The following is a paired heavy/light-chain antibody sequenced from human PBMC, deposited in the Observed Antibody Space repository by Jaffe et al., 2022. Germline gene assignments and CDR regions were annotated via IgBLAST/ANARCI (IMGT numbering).Heavy chain of an antibody. D-gene: IGHD3-16*01. CDR1: GFTFSSYE. CDR2: ISGGGYTI. J-gene: IGHJ6*03. Sequence: EVQLVESGGGLVQPGGSLRLSCAASGFTFSSYEMNWVRQAPGTGLEWVSYISGGGYTIYYADSVKGRFTISRDNAKNSLYLQMNSLRAEDTAVYYCARVGQGGGYYYYMDVWGKGTTVTVSS. CDR3: ARVGQGGGYYYYMDV. V-gene: IGHV3-48*03.
Light chain of an antibody. V-gene: IGKV3-15*01. CDR1: QSVSSN. CDR3: QQHNNWPLT. CDR2: GAS. J-gene: IGKJ4*01. Sequence: EVVMTQSPATLSVSPGERATLSCRASQSVSSNLAWYQHKPGQAPRLLIYGASTRATGIPARFSGSGSGTEFTLTIGSLQSADFAVYYCQQHNNWPLTFGGGTKVEIK.